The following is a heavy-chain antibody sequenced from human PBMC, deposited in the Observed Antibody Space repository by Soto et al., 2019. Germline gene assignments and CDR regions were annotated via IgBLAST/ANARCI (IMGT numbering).Heavy chain of an antibody. CDR2: ISSRTSYM. CDR3: ARFRRDGYNLDY. Sequence: EVQLVESGGGLVKPGGSLRLSCAASGFTFSRYSMNWVRQAPGKGLEWVSSISSRTSYMYYADSVKGRFTISRDNARNSLYLQMNSLRAEDTAVYYCARFRRDGYNLDYWGQGTLVTVSS. D-gene: IGHD5-12*01. V-gene: IGHV3-21*01. J-gene: IGHJ4*02. CDR1: GFTFSRYS.